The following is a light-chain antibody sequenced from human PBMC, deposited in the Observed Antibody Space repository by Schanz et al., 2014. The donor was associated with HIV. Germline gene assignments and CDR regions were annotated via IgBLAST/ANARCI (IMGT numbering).Light chain of an antibody. J-gene: IGKJ1*01. V-gene: IGKV1-12*01. CDR1: QVISSF. CDR2: TAS. CDR3: QQANSFPPWT. Sequence: DIQMTQSPSSVSASVGDRVSITCRASQVISSFLAWYQQKPGKAPNLLIYTASSLESGVPSRFIGSGSGTDFTLTINGLQPEDFATYYCQQANSFPPWTFGQGTKV.